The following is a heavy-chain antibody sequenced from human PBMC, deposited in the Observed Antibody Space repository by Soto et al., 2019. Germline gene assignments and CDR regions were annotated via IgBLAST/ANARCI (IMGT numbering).Heavy chain of an antibody. D-gene: IGHD3-3*01. CDR1: GFIFSTYG. J-gene: IGHJ6*02. V-gene: IGHV3-30*02. CDR2: IWYDGRNK. CDR3: ATKGKLRVLRFLEWFLRASSASYGMDV. Sequence: GGSLRLSCAASGFIFSTYGMHWVRQAPDKGLEWEADIWYDGRNKYYADSVKGRFTISRDNSKNTLYLQMNSLRAEDTAVYYCATKGKLRVLRFLEWFLRASSASYGMDVWGQGTTVTVSS.